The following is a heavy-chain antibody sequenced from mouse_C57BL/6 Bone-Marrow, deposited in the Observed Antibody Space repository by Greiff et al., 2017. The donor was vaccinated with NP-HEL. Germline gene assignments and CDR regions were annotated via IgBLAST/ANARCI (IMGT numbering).Heavy chain of an antibody. V-gene: IGHV1-64*01. Sequence: QVQLQQSGAELVKPGASVKLSCKASGYTFTSYWMHWVKQRPGQGLEWIGMIHPNSGSTNYNEKFKSKATLTVDKSSSTAYMQLSSLTSEDSAVYYSSSIYDYDDFAYWGQGTLVTVSA. D-gene: IGHD2-4*01. J-gene: IGHJ3*01. CDR2: IHPNSGST. CDR1: GYTFTSYW. CDR3: SSIYDYDDFAY.